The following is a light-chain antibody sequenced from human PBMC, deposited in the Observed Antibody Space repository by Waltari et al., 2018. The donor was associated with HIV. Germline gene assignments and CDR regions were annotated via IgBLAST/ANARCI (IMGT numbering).Light chain of an antibody. CDR2: EVS. V-gene: IGLV2-14*01. Sequence: QSALTQPPSVSGSPGQSLTLSCTGTSNDVGGSNYVSWYQHHPGKAPKLMIYEVSDRPSGVSSRFSGSKSGNTASLTISGLQAEDEADYYCSSYTSSATLVFGGGTKLTV. J-gene: IGLJ2*01. CDR3: SSYTSSATLV. CDR1: SNDVGGSNY.